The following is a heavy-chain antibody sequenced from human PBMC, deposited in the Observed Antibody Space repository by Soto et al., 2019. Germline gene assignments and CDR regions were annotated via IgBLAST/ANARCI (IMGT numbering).Heavy chain of an antibody. CDR1: GGSISGYY. V-gene: IGHV4-59*12. CDR2: IYHSGST. Sequence: SGTLPLTCTVSGGSISGYYWSWIRQPPGKGLEWIGYIYHSGSTYYNPSLKSRVTISVDRSKNQFSLKLSFVTAADTAVYYCARVPDRWGQGTLVTVSS. CDR3: ARVPDR. D-gene: IGHD2-2*01. J-gene: IGHJ5*02.